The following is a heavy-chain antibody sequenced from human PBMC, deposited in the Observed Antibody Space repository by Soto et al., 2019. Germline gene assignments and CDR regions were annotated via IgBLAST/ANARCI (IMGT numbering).Heavy chain of an antibody. CDR3: ARSFNHYDSSGHGD. J-gene: IGHJ4*02. CDR1: GFTFSAYW. V-gene: IGHV3-7*01. D-gene: IGHD3-22*01. Sequence: EVQLVESGGGSVLPGGSLRLSCAAAGFTFSAYWMTWVRQAPGKGLEWVANIKQDGSETYYVDSVKGRFTISRNNAKSPLYLQMDSLRAEDTAVYYCARSFNHYDSSGHGDWGQGTLVTVSS. CDR2: IKQDGSET.